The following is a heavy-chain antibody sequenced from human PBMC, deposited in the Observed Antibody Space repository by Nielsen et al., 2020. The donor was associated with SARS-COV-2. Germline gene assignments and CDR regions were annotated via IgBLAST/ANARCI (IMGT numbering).Heavy chain of an antibody. Sequence: ESLKISCAASGFTFSSYAMSWVRQAPGKGLEWVSAISGSGGSTYYADSVKGRFTISRDNSKNTLYLQMNSLRAEDTAVYYCAKDTSSGSYYYYGMDVWGQGTTVTVSS. D-gene: IGHD3-22*01. CDR3: AKDTSSGSYYYYGMDV. V-gene: IGHV3-23*01. CDR1: GFTFSSYA. CDR2: ISGSGGST. J-gene: IGHJ6*02.